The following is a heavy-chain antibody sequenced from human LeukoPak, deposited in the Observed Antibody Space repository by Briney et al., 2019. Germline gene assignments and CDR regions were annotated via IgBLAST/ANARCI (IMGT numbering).Heavy chain of an antibody. CDR1: GGSISSGSYY. J-gene: IGHJ6*03. Sequence: SETLSLTCTVSGGSISSGSYYWSWIRQHAGRGLEWIGRIDTSGSTNYNPSLKSRVTISVDTSKNQFSLKLSSVTAADTAVYYCAREVVPAAMTYYYYYYMDVWGKGTTVTVSS. CDR2: IDTSGST. V-gene: IGHV4-61*02. D-gene: IGHD2-2*01. CDR3: AREVVPAAMTYYYYYYMDV.